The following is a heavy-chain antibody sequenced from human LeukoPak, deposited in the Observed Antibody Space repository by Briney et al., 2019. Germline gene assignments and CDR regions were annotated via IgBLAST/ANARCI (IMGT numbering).Heavy chain of an antibody. CDR1: GYTFTSYG. J-gene: IGHJ4*02. V-gene: IGHV1-18*01. CDR2: ISAYNGNT. CDR3: ARDIRAGSLRGADY. D-gene: IGHD1-26*01. Sequence: VSVKVSCKAPGYTFTSYGISWVRQAPGQGLEWMGWISAYNGNTNYAQKLQGRVTMTTDTSTSTAYMELRSLRSDDTAVYYCARDIRAGSLRGADYWGQGTLVTVSS.